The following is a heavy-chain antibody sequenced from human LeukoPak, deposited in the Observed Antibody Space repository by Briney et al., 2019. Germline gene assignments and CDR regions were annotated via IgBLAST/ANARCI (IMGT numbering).Heavy chain of an antibody. J-gene: IGHJ3*02. V-gene: IGHV1-2*06. CDR3: ARVARSSGSYGAAFDI. CDR2: INPNSGGT. Sequence: GASVKVSCKASGYTFTGYYMHWVPQAPGQGLEWMGRINPNSGGTNYAQKFQGRVTMTRDTSISTAYMELSRLRSDDTAVYYCARVARSSGSYGAAFDIWGQGTMVTVSS. CDR1: GYTFTGYY. D-gene: IGHD1-26*01.